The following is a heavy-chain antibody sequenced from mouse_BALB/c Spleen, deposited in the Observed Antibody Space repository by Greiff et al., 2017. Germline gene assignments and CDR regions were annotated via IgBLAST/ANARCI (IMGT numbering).Heavy chain of an antibody. V-gene: IGHV1-63*02. CDR2: IYPGGGYT. D-gene: IGHD2-4*01. CDR1: GYTFTNYW. Sequence: VQLQQSGAELVRPGTSVKISCKASGYTFTNYWLGWVKQRPGHGLEWIGDIYPGGGYTNYNEKFKGKATLTADTSSSTAYMQLSSLTSEDSAVYFCARWNDYDWYFDVWGAGTTVTVSS. J-gene: IGHJ1*01. CDR3: ARWNDYDWYFDV.